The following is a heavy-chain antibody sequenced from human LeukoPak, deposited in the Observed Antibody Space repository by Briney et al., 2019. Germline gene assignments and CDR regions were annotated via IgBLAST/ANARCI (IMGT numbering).Heavy chain of an antibody. CDR3: AKDQTYYYDSSGYYFFDY. CDR2: ISGSGGST. Sequence: GGSLRLSCAASGFTFSSYGMHWVRQAPGKGLEWVSAISGSGGSTYYADSVKGRFTISRDNSKNTLYLQMNSLRAEDTAVYYCAKDQTYYYDSSGYYFFDYWGQGTLVTVSS. CDR1: GFTFSSYG. J-gene: IGHJ4*02. V-gene: IGHV3-23*01. D-gene: IGHD3-22*01.